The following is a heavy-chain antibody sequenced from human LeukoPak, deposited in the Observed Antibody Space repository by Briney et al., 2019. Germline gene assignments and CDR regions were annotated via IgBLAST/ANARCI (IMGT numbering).Heavy chain of an antibody. CDR1: GFTLSSDW. Sequence: GGSLRLSWAAPGFTLSSDWMSWGRQAPGKGVEGVANIKQDRSEKYYVHFLKGRIITPKDYAKNSLYQQSSSLCDEETALYCCKSYSCGFLCYPWGRETLLTVSS. J-gene: IGHJ5*02. CDR3: KSYSCGFLCYP. CDR2: IKQDRSEK. D-gene: IGHD6-25*01. V-gene: IGHV3-7*01.